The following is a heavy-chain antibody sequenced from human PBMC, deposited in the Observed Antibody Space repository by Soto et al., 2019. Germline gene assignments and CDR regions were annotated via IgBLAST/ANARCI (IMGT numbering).Heavy chain of an antibody. CDR2: TYYRSRWYN. D-gene: IGHD1-7*01. CDR1: GDSVSSNSAA. V-gene: IGHV6-1*01. Sequence: TLSLTCAISGDSVSSNSAAWNWIRLSPSRGLEWLARTYYRSRWYNDYAVSVRSRITVNPDTSKNQFSLQLTSVTPEDTAVYYCAGTSSHQWYYMDVWGKGTTVTVSS. CDR3: AGTSSHQWYYMDV. J-gene: IGHJ6*03.